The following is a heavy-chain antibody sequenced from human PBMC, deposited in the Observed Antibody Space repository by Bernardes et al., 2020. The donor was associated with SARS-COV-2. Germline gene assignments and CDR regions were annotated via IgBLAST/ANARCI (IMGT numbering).Heavy chain of an antibody. CDR3: ASGAGWYSDH. Sequence: GGSLRLSCAASGFVFSNHWMNWVRQSPGKGLEWLANIKQDGSGTNYVDSVKGRFTISRDNSKNSLYLQMNSLRAEDTAVYYCASGAGWYSDHWGQGTLVTVSS. D-gene: IGHD6-19*01. V-gene: IGHV3-7*01. J-gene: IGHJ4*02. CDR2: IKQDGSGT. CDR1: GFVFSNHW.